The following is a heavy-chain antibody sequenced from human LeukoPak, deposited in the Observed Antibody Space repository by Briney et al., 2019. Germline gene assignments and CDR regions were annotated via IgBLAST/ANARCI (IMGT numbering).Heavy chain of an antibody. CDR3: ARADSVVVPAATSGAFDI. J-gene: IGHJ3*02. Sequence: SQTLSLTCTVSGGSISSGDYYWSWIHQPLGKGLEWIGYIYYSGSTYYNPSLKSRVTISVDTSKNQFSLKLSSVTAADTAVYYCARADSVVVPAATSGAFDIWGQGTMITVSS. V-gene: IGHV4-30-4*08. CDR2: IYYSGST. D-gene: IGHD2-2*01. CDR1: GGSISSGDYY.